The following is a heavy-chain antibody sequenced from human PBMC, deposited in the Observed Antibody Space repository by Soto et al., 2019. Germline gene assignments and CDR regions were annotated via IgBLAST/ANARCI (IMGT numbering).Heavy chain of an antibody. CDR2: INHSGST. Sequence: QVQLQQWGAGLLKPSETLSLTCAVYGGSFSGYYWSWIRQPPGKGLEWIGEINHSGSTNYNPSLKSRVTISVDTSKNQFSLKLSSVTAADTAVYYCARGLIEPIYYYYYGMDVWGQGTTVTVSS. V-gene: IGHV4-34*01. CDR1: GGSFSGYY. CDR3: ARGLIEPIYYYYYGMDV. D-gene: IGHD3-16*02. J-gene: IGHJ6*02.